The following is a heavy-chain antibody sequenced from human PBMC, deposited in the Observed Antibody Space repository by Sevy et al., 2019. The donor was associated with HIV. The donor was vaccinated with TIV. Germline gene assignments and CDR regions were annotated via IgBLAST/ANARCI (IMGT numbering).Heavy chain of an antibody. CDR1: GGSFSGYY. V-gene: IGHV4-34*01. CDR2: INHSGST. J-gene: IGHJ6*02. CDR3: AREGWNYVYYGMDV. Sequence: SETLSLTCAVYGGSFSGYYWSWIRQPPGKGLEWIGEINHSGSTNYNPSLKSRVTISVDTSKNQFSLKLSSVTAADTAVYYCAREGWNYVYYGMDVWGQWTTVTVSS.